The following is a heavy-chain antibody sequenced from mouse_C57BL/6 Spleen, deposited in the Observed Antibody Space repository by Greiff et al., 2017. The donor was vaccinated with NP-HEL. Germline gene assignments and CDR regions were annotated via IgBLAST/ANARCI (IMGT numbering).Heavy chain of an antibody. J-gene: IGHJ2*01. CDR2: IYPGDGDT. Sequence: VQLQQSGPELVKPGASVKISCKASGYAFSSSWMNWVKQRPGKGLEWIGRIYPGDGDTNYNGKFKGKATLTADKSSSTADMQLSSLTSEDSAVYFCARDAPPIPTVVATPFDYWGQGTTLTVSS. CDR3: ARDAPPIPTVVATPFDY. V-gene: IGHV1-82*01. CDR1: GYAFSSSW. D-gene: IGHD1-1*01.